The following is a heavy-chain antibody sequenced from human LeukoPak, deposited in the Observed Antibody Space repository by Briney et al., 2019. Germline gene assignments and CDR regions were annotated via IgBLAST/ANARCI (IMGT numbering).Heavy chain of an antibody. V-gene: IGHV1-3*03. CDR2: INAGNGNT. CDR3: ARGPYCGGDCYSYWFDP. J-gene: IGHJ5*02. D-gene: IGHD2-21*02. Sequence: ASVKVSCKASGYTFTSYGISWVRQAPGQRLEWMGWINAGNGNTKYSQEFQGRVTITRDTSASTAYMELSSLRSEDMAVYYCARGPYCGGDCYSYWFDPWGQGTLVTVSS. CDR1: GYTFTSYG.